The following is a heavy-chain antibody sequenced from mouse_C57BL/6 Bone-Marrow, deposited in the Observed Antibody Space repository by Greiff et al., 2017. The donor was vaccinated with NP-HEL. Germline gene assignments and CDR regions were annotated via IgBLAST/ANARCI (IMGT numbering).Heavy chain of an antibody. J-gene: IGHJ2*01. Sequence: VQLQQSGAELAKPGASVKLSCKASGYTFTSYWMHWVKPRPGQGLEWIGYINPSSGYTKYNQKFKDKATLTADKSSSTAYMPLSSLTYEDSAVYYCARTPPYYSNVFDYWGQGTTLTVSS. CDR3: ARTPPYYSNVFDY. D-gene: IGHD2-5*01. CDR1: GYTFTSYW. V-gene: IGHV1-7*01. CDR2: INPSSGYT.